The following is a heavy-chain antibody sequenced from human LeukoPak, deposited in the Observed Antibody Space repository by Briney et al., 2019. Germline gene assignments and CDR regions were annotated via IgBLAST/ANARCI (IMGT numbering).Heavy chain of an antibody. Sequence: GGSLRLSCAASGFTFSTFGMHWVRQAPGKGLEWVALISSDGSTKFYADSVKGRFTISRDNSKNTLYLQMSSLGADDAAVYYCAKGLSTAYFFDYWGRGTLVTVSS. V-gene: IGHV3-30*18. CDR1: GFTFSTFG. CDR2: ISSDGSTK. D-gene: IGHD4-17*01. J-gene: IGHJ4*02. CDR3: AKGLSTAYFFDY.